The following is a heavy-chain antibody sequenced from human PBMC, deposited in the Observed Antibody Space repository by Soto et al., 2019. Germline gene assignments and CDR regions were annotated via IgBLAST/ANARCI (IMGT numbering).Heavy chain of an antibody. CDR2: ISAYNGNT. CDR1: GYTFSNPG. V-gene: IGHV1-18*01. D-gene: IGHD2-2*01. J-gene: IGHJ4*02. Sequence: APGKVSSKASGYTFSNPGNSWGRQAPGQGLEWMGWISAYNGNTKYAQKLQGRVTMTTDTSTSTAYMELRSLRSDDTAVYYCARDLTPVVVDHWGQGTLVTVSS. CDR3: ARDLTPVVVDH.